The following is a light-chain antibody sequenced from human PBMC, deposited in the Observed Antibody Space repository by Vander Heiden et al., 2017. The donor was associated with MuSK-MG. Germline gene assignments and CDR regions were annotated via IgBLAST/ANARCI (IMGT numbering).Light chain of an antibody. J-gene: IGLJ3*02. CDR1: NIVSKS. Sequence: SYVLTQPPSVSVAPGQTARIPCGGDNIVSKSVHWYQQRPGQAPVLVIYDDFDRPSGIPERFSGSNSGNTATLTISRVEAGEEAAYYCHVWDSDSEHQVFGGGTKLTVL. CDR3: HVWDSDSEHQV. V-gene: IGLV3-21*02. CDR2: DDF.